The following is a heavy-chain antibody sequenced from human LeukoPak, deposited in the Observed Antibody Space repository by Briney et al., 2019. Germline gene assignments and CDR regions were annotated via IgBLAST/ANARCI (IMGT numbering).Heavy chain of an antibody. CDR1: RFIFSNYG. CDR2: ISSNSATT. CDR3: ARDTRSLIDY. V-gene: IGHV3-48*01. J-gene: IGHJ4*02. Sequence: PGRSLRLSCIASRFIFSNYGMHWVRQVPGKGLEWISYISSNSATTYYADSVKGRFTISRDNAKNSLYLHMNSLRADDTAVYYCARDTRSLIDYWGQGTLVTVSS. D-gene: IGHD1-26*01.